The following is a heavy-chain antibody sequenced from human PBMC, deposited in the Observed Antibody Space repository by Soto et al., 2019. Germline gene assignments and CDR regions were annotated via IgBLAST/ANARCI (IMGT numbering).Heavy chain of an antibody. J-gene: IGHJ4*02. Sequence: GGSLRLSCAASGFTFSSYAMSWVRQAPGKGLEWVSAISGSGGSTYYADSVKGRFTISRDNSKNTLYLQMNSLRAEDTAVYYCAKDQGSWYCSSTSCPQFDYWGQGTLVTVSS. V-gene: IGHV3-23*01. CDR1: GFTFSSYA. CDR3: AKDQGSWYCSSTSCPQFDY. D-gene: IGHD2-2*01. CDR2: ISGSGGST.